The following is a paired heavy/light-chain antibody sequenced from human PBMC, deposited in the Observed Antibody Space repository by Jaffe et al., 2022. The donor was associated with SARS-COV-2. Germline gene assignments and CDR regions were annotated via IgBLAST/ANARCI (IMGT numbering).Light chain of an antibody. CDR3: QQYGSSLIT. Sequence: EIVLTQSPGTLSLSPGERATLSCRASQSVSSSYLAWYQQKPGQAPRLLIYGASSRATGIPDRFSGSGSGTDFTLTISRLEPEDFAVYYCQQYGSSLITFGPGTKVDIK. J-gene: IGKJ3*01. V-gene: IGKV3-20*01. CDR2: GAS. CDR1: QSVSSSY.
Heavy chain of an antibody. J-gene: IGHJ6*02. CDR1: GGTFSSYA. CDR2: IIPIFGTA. V-gene: IGHV1-69*01. Sequence: QVQLVQSGAEVKKPGSSVKVSCKASGGTFSSYAISWVRQAPGQGLEWMGGIIPIFGTANYAQKFQGRVTITADESTSTAYMELSSLRSEDTAVYYCARVAAGWYGEGYYYYYGMDVWGQGTTVTVSS. D-gene: IGHD6-19*01. CDR3: ARVAAGWYGEGYYYYYGMDV.